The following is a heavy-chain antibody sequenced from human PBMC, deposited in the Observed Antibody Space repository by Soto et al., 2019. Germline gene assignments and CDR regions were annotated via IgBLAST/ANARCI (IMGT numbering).Heavy chain of an antibody. CDR2: IWYDGSNK. V-gene: IGHV3-33*01. CDR3: ARVVTTVTTGMDVWGKGTTVTVSSGKAYYYYYMDV. J-gene: IGHJ6*03. Sequence: LRLSCAASGFTFSSYGMHWVRRAPGKGLEWVAVIWYDGSNKYYADSVKGRFTISRDTSKNQFSLKLSSVTAADTAVYYCARVVTTVTTGMDVWGKGTTVTVSSGKAYYYYYMDVWGKGTTVTVSS. D-gene: IGHD4-4*01. CDR1: GFTFSSYG.